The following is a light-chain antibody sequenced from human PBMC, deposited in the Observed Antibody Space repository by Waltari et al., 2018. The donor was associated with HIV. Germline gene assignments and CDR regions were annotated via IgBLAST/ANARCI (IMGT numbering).Light chain of an antibody. CDR3: QSADRSGSHVV. CDR2: KDR. V-gene: IGLV3-25*03. J-gene: IGLJ2*01. Sequence: SYELTQPPSMSVSPGQTARITCFGDALQNRYAYWYQQRPGQAPVLVIYKDRERPSGIPERFSGSNSGTTVTLIISGVQPEDEADYYCQSADRSGSHVVFGGGTKVTV. CDR1: ALQNRY.